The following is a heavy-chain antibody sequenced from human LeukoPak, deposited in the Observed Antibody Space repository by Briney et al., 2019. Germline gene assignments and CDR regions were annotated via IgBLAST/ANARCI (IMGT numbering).Heavy chain of an antibody. D-gene: IGHD2-2*02. Sequence: SVKVSCKASGGTFSSYAISWVRQAPGQGLEWMGGIIPIFGTANYAQKFQGRVTITADVSTSTAYMELSSLRSEDTAVYYCADERGCSSTSCYTDDNWFDPWGQGTLVTVSS. CDR2: IIPIFGTA. CDR1: GGTFSSYA. J-gene: IGHJ5*02. CDR3: ADERGCSSTSCYTDDNWFDP. V-gene: IGHV1-69*13.